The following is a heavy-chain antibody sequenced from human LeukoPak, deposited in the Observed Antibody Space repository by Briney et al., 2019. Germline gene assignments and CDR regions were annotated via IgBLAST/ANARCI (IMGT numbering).Heavy chain of an antibody. CDR2: ITGSGRST. D-gene: IGHD3-10*01. CDR1: GFTFSNYA. V-gene: IGHV3-23*01. Sequence: GGSLRLSCAGSGFTFSNYAMSWVRQAPGKGLEWVSGITGSGRSTNYADSMKGRFTISRDNSKNTLYLQMDSLRAEDTAVYYCAKAEPTDGYYFDYWGQGTLVTVSS. J-gene: IGHJ4*02. CDR3: AKAEPTDGYYFDY.